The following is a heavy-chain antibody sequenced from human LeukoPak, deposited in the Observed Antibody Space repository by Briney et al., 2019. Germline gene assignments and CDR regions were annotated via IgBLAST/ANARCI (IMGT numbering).Heavy chain of an antibody. CDR1: GFTFSSYG. V-gene: IGHV3-7*03. D-gene: IGHD6-13*01. Sequence: PGGSLRLSCAASGFTFSSYGMHWVRQAPGKGLEWVANIKQDGSEKYYVDSVKGRFTISRDNSKNTLYLQMNSLRAEDTAVYYCARGPVFDSSSWDYFDYWGQGTLVTVSS. CDR3: ARGPVFDSSSWDYFDY. CDR2: IKQDGSEK. J-gene: IGHJ4*02.